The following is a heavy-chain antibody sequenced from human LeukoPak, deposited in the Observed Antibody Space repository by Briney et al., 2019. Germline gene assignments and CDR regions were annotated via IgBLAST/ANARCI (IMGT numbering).Heavy chain of an antibody. Sequence: SETLSLTCTVSGGSISSYYWSWIRQPPGEGLAWIGYIYYSGSTNYNPSLKSRVTISVDTSKNQFSLKLSSVTAADTAGYYCARQIPGIAVAGKHFDYWGQGTLVTVSS. CDR1: GGSISSYY. CDR2: IYYSGST. V-gene: IGHV4-59*01. J-gene: IGHJ4*02. D-gene: IGHD6-19*01. CDR3: ARQIPGIAVAGKHFDY.